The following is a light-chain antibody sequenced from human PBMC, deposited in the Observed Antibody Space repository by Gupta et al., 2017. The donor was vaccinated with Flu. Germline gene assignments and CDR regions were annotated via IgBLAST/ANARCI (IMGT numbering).Light chain of an antibody. Sequence: ITISCTGTNSYVGVYDYVSWSQQYTGKDHKLVMCGVNRRPSGSSNRVSGSKSGKNAYLNISGLQAEEDADYYCSSYTNINTVGVCGGGNKL. CDR3: SSYTNINTVGV. J-gene: IGLJ3*02. CDR2: GVN. V-gene: IGLV2-14*04. CDR1: NSYVGVYDY.